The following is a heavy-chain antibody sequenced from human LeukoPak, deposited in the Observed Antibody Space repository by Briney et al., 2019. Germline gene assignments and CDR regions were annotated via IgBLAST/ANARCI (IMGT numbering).Heavy chain of an antibody. D-gene: IGHD2-8*02. CDR2: INAGNGNT. J-gene: IGHJ6*02. CDR1: GYTFTSYA. CDR3: ARESWSPPYYYFGLDV. V-gene: IGHV1-3*01. Sequence: ASVKVSCKASGYTFTSYAMHWVRQAPGQRLEWMGWINAGNGNTKYSQKFQGRVTITRDTSASTAYMELSSLRSEDTAVYYCARESWSPPYYYFGLDVWGQGTTVTVSS.